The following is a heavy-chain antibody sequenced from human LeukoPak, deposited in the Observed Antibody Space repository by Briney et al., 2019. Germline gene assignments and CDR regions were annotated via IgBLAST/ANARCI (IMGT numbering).Heavy chain of an antibody. CDR3: AGRGIVTGYFDF. CDR2: IFHSGST. CDR1: GDSITNSNFH. V-gene: IGHV4-39*01. D-gene: IGHD3-9*01. J-gene: IGHJ4*02. Sequence: SEPLSLTCTVSGDSITNSNFHWGWIRQSPGKGLEWIGSIFHSGSTNYNPSLKSRVTISVDASKNQFYLRVRSVTAAETALYYCAGRGIVTGYFDFWGRGTLVTVSS.